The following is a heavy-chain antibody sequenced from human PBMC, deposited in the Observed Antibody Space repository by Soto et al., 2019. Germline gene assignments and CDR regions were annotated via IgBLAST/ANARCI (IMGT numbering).Heavy chain of an antibody. V-gene: IGHV1-3*01. CDR3: ARVYSSYSSGWYDAQPFDF. CDR2: INAGNGNT. CDR1: GYTFTSYA. Sequence: ASVKVSCKASGYTFTSYAMHWVRQAPGQRLEWMGWINAGNGNTKYSQKFQGRVTITRDTSASTAYMELSNLRSEDTAVYHCARVYSSYSSGWYDAQPFDFWGQGIRVTVAS. D-gene: IGHD6-19*01. J-gene: IGHJ4*02.